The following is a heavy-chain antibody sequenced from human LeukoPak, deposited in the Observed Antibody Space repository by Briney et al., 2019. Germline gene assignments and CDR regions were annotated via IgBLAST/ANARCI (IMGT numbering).Heavy chain of an antibody. CDR2: ISAYNGHT. CDR3: ARGAVNRYNWNDDNYYFYYMDV. J-gene: IGHJ6*03. D-gene: IGHD1-1*01. CDR1: GHTFTSYG. Sequence: ASVKVSCKASGHTFTSYGISWVRQAPGQGLEWMGWISAYNGHTYYPQKLQGRVTMTTDTSTGTTYMELRSLRSDDTAVYYCARGAVNRYNWNDDNYYFYYMDVWGKGTTVTISS. V-gene: IGHV1-18*01.